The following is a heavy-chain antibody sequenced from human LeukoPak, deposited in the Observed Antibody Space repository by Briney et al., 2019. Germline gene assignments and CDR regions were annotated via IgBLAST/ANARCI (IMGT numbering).Heavy chain of an antibody. J-gene: IGHJ4*02. CDR2: ITGSGGST. CDR1: GFSFSTYS. Sequence: GGSLRLSCVASGFSFSTYSMNWVRQAPGKGLEWVSVITGSGGSTFYADSVKGRFTISRDNPKNTVYLQMNSLRAEDTAVYYCAKRSGGGHYYFDYWGQGALVTVSS. CDR3: AKRSGGGHYYFDY. V-gene: IGHV3-23*01. D-gene: IGHD1-26*01.